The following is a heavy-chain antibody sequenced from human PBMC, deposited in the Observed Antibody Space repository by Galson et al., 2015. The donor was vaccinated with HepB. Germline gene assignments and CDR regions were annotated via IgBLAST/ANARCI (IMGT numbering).Heavy chain of an antibody. CDR2: ITPMVGRG. V-gene: IGHV1-69*08. Sequence: SVKVSCKASGGTFSSYTVSWLRQAPGQGLEWMGKITPMVGRGSYAQKFQGRVTITADKSSTITYVELSSLSTEDTAVYYCARDFAAAADYWGQGTLVTVSS. CDR3: ARDFAAAADY. D-gene: IGHD6-13*01. J-gene: IGHJ4*02. CDR1: GGTFSSYT.